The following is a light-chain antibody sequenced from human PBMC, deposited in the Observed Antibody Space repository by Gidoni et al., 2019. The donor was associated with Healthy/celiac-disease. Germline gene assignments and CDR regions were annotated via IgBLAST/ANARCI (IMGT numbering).Light chain of an antibody. J-gene: IGLJ2*01. Sequence: SYELTQPPSVSVPPGQTASITCSGDKLVDKYACWYQQKPGQSPVLVIYQDSKRPSGIPERFSGSNSGNTATLTISGTQAMDEADYYCQAWDSSTAVVFGGGTKLTVL. CDR1: KLVDKY. CDR3: QAWDSSTAVV. V-gene: IGLV3-1*01. CDR2: QDS.